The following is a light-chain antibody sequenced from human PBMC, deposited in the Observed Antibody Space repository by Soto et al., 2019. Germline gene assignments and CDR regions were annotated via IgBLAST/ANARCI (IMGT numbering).Light chain of an antibody. CDR2: DAS. CDR1: QSVSGH. V-gene: IGKV3-11*01. J-gene: IGKJ3*01. Sequence: EIVLTQSPATLSLSPGERATLSCRASQSVSGHLAWYQQKPGQAPRLLIYDASNRATGIPARFSGSGSGTAFTLTISSLEPEDFAVYFCQQRSNWPIFTFGPGTKVDIK. CDR3: QQRSNWPIFT.